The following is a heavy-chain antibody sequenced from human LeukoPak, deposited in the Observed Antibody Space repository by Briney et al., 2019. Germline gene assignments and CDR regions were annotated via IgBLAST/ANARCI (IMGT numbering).Heavy chain of an antibody. V-gene: IGHV4-59*01. CDR2: IYYSGST. J-gene: IGHJ6*03. CDR1: GGSISSYY. CDR3: ARGYYYDRSGYVYHYYYYMDV. D-gene: IGHD3-22*01. Sequence: PSETLSLTCTVSGGSISSYYWSWIRQPPGKGLEWIGDIYYSGSTNYNPSLTSRVTISVDTCKNQFSLNLSSVTAADTAVYYCARGYYYDRSGYVYHYYYYMDVWGKGTTVTISS.